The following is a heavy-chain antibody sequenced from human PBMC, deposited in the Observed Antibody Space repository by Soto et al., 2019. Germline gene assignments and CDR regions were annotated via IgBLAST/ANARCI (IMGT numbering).Heavy chain of an antibody. CDR3: ARVVLTTVTQHLFDY. V-gene: IGHV1-69*12. CDR1: GGTFSSYA. D-gene: IGHD4-17*01. Sequence: QVQLVQSVAEVKKPGSSVKVSCKASGGTFSSYAISWVRQAPGQGLEWMGGIIPIFGTANYAQKYQGRVTITADESTSTAYMELSSLRSEDTAVYYCARVVLTTVTQHLFDYWGQGTLVTVSS. J-gene: IGHJ4*02. CDR2: IIPIFGTA.